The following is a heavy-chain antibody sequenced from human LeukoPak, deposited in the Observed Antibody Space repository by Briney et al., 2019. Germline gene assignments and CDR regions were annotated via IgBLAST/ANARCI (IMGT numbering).Heavy chain of an antibody. CDR1: GGTFSSYD. J-gene: IGHJ6*04. CDR2: MNPNSGNT. V-gene: IGHV1-8*03. D-gene: IGHD5-24*01. CDR3: ARGEMTILLDV. Sequence: VASVKVSCKASGGTFSSYDINWVRQAAGQGLEWMGWMNPNSGNTGYAQKFQGRVTITRNTSISTAYMELSSLRSEDTAVYYCARGEMTILLDVWGKGTTVTVSS.